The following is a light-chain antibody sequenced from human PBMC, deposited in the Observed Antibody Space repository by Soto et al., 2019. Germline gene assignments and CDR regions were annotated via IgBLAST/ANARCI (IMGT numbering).Light chain of an antibody. CDR1: QTVSISY. V-gene: IGKV3D-20*02. CDR3: QQSYYTPLT. J-gene: IGKJ4*01. CDR2: GTS. Sequence: EIVMTQSPATLSVSPGERATLSCRASQTVSISYLAWYQQKPGQAPRFLIYGTSSRATGIPDRFSGSGSGTDFSLTISSLQPEDFATYFCQQSYYTPLTFGGGTKVDIK.